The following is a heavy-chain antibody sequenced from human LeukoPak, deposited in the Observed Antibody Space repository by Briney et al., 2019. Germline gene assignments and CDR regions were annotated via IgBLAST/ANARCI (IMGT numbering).Heavy chain of an antibody. D-gene: IGHD1/OR15-1a*01. CDR3: ARANSWGFDP. CDR2: IKQDGSEK. V-gene: IGHV3-7*01. J-gene: IGHJ5*02. CDR1: GFTFNYAW. Sequence: GGSLRLSCAASGFTFNYAWMSWVRQAPGKGLEWVANIKQDGSEKYYVDSVKGRFTISRDNAKNSLYLQMNSLRAEDTAVYYCARANSWGFDPWGQGTLVTVSS.